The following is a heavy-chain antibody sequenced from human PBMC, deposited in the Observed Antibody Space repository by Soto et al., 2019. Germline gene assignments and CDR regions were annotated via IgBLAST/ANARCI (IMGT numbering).Heavy chain of an antibody. CDR3: XXXXXXXXXXXXXRDYYYHGLDV. J-gene: IGHJ6*02. Sequence: QVQLQQWGAGLLKPSETLSLNCAVYGGSFSGYYWSWIRQPPGKGLEWIGEINHRGSINYNPSLKSRVTMSVDTSKNQFSLKLNSXTXXXXXXXXXXXXXXXXXXXXXXRDYYYHGLDVWGQGTAVTVSS. V-gene: IGHV4-34*01. CDR2: INHRGSI. CDR1: GGSFSGYY.